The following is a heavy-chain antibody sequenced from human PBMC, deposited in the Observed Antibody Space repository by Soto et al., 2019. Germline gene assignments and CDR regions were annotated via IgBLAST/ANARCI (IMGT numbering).Heavy chain of an antibody. CDR1: GLTFSNSA. D-gene: IGHD2-15*01. CDR3: AKWRGGDLVVMTAATGFAP. J-gene: IGHJ5*02. Sequence: EVQLLESGGGLVQPGGSLRLSCAASGLTFSNSAMNWVRQAPGKGLHWVSSISGSGGTTYYADSVKGRFTISRDNSKNTRYLQMNSVRAEATVVYYCAKWRGGDLVVMTAATGFAPWGQATLVTVAS. V-gene: IGHV3-23*01. CDR2: ISGSGGTT.